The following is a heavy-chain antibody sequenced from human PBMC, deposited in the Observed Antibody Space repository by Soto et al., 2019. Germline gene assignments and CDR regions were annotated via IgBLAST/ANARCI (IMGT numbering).Heavy chain of an antibody. D-gene: IGHD6-19*01. J-gene: IGHJ4*02. CDR2: IWYDGSNK. V-gene: IGHV3-33*01. CDR3: AIIAVAGRQGSEY. Sequence: QVQLVESGGGVVQPGRSLRLSCAASGFTFSSYGMHWVRQAPGKGLEWVAVIWYDGSNKYYADSVKGRFTISRDNSMNTLYLQMNSLRAEDTAVSYCAIIAVAGRQGSEYWGQRTLFTVSS. CDR1: GFTFSSYG.